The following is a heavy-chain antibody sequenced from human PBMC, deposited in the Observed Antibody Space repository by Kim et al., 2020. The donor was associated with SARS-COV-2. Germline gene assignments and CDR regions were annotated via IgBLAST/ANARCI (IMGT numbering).Heavy chain of an antibody. CDR3: ARAPYYYDSSGYYFDY. J-gene: IGHJ4*02. D-gene: IGHD3-22*01. CDR2: IYYSGST. V-gene: IGHV4-30-4*01. CDR1: GGSISSGDYY. Sequence: SETLSLTCTVSGGSISSGDYYWSWIRQPPGKGLEWIGYIYYSGSTYYNPSLKSRVTISVDTSKNQFSLKLSSVTAADTAVYYCARAPYYYDSSGYYFDYWGQGTLVTVSS.